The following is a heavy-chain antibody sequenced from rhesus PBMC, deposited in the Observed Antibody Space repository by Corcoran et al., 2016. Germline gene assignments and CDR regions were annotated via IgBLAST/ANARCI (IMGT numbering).Heavy chain of an antibody. CDR3: GRARYSNYADY. CDR2: IYGSGSRP. CDR1: GGSISSSY. J-gene: IGHJ4*01. D-gene: IGHD4-23*01. Sequence: QLQLQESGPGLVKLSETLSVTCAVSGGSISSSYWSWIRQAPGRGLEWIGYIYGSGSRPNSTPSVKSRVTGSVDTSKTRLSRKLSSVTAADTAVYYCGRARYSNYADYWGQGVLVTVSS. V-gene: IGHV4-169*01.